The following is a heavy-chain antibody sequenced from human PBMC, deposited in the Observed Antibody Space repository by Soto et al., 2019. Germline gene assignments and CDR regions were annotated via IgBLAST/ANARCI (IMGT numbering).Heavy chain of an antibody. D-gene: IGHD3-10*01. CDR3: ARDLEFRDGNISHLDY. Sequence: QVQLVQSGAEVKKTGSSVKVSCKTSGGTFSTFGISWVRQAPGQGLEWMGGIIPIIGTPNYAQKFQGRVTITADASTNTVYLDVSSLRSQDTAVYYCARDLEFRDGNISHLDYWGQGTLVTVSS. CDR2: IIPIIGTP. V-gene: IGHV1-69*01. CDR1: GGTFSTFG. J-gene: IGHJ4*02.